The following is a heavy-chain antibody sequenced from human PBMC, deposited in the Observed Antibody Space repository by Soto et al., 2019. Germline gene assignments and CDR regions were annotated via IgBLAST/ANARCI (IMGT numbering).Heavy chain of an antibody. D-gene: IGHD4-4*01. Sequence: SETLSLTCTVSGGSLGSYYWSWIRQPPGKGLEWVGYVFDTGRANYNASLKGRASISRDTSNYQFSLKLSSVTAADTPVYYCARDGDGRMTTNSYYYNGMDFWGPGTTVTVSS. V-gene: IGHV4-59*01. J-gene: IGHJ6*02. CDR1: GGSLGSYY. CDR2: VFDTGRA. CDR3: ARDGDGRMTTNSYYYNGMDF.